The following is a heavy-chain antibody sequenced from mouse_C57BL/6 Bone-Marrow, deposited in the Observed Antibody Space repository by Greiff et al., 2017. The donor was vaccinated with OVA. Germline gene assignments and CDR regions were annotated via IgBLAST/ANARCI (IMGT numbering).Heavy chain of an antibody. J-gene: IGHJ2*01. CDR2: IYLGNGYT. D-gene: IGHD3-2*02. CDR1: GYTFTSYG. Sequence: VQLQQSGAELVRPGSSVKMSCKTSGYTFTSYGINWVKQRPGQGLEWIGYIYLGNGYTEYNEKFKGKATLTSDTSSSTAYMQLSSLTSEDSAIYCCARGQLRRQCYFDYWGKGTTLTVSS. CDR3: ARGQLRRQCYFDY. V-gene: IGHV1-58*01.